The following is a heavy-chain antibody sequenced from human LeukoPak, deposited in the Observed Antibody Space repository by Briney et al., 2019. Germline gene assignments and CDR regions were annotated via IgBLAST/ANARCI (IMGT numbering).Heavy chain of an antibody. V-gene: IGHV4-34*01. CDR3: AIYSYDNSAYYSSFH. CDR2: INHSGST. D-gene: IGHD3-22*01. J-gene: IGHJ4*02. Sequence: SETLSLTCAVYGGSFSGYYWSWIRQPPGKGLEWIGEINHSGSTNYNPSLKSRVTISVDTSKNQFSLKLTSVTAADTAVYYCAIYSYDNSAYYSSFHWGQGTLVTVSS. CDR1: GGSFSGYY.